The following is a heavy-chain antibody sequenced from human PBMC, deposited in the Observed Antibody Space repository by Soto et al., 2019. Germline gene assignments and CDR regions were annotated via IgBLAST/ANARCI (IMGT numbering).Heavy chain of an antibody. CDR2: IYYSGST. CDR3: AKDFSY. J-gene: IGHJ4*02. Sequence: SETLSLTCTVSGGSISSYYWSWIRQPPGKGLEWIGYIYYSGSTNYNPSLKGRFTISRDNSKNTLYLQMNSLRAEDTAVYYCAKDFSYWGQGTLVTVSS. CDR1: GGSISSYY. V-gene: IGHV4-59*12.